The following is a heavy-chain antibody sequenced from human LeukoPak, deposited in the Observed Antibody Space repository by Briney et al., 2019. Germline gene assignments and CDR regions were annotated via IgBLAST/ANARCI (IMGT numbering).Heavy chain of an antibody. D-gene: IGHD3-3*01. J-gene: IGHJ6*02. V-gene: IGHV3-23*01. CDR1: GFTFSSYA. CDR3: VKDRDFWSGLDV. Sequence: SGGSLRLSCAASGFTFSSYAMSWVRQAPGKGLEWVSAISGSGGSTYYADSVKGRFTISRDNAKNSLYLQMNSLKLEDTALYYCVKDRDFWSGLDVWGQGTMVTVS. CDR2: ISGSGGST.